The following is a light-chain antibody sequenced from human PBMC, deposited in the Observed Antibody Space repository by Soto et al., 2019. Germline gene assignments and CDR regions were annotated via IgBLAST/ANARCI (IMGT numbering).Light chain of an antibody. CDR1: QSVSSSY. J-gene: IGKJ1*01. CDR3: QQYGSSLWT. Sequence: EIVLTQSPGTLSLSPGERATLSCRASQSVSSSYLAWYQQKPGLAPRLLIYGASSRATGIPDRFSGSGSGTDFTLTISRLEPEDFALYYCQQYGSSLWTFGQGTKVEIK. V-gene: IGKV3-20*01. CDR2: GAS.